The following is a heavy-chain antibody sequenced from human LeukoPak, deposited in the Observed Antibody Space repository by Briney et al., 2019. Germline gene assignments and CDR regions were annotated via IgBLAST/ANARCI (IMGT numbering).Heavy chain of an antibody. CDR1: GFTLSTYA. CDR2: TSSSDAGT. CDR3: AGSFWSGHSYYMDV. Sequence: GGSLRLSCAASGFTLSTYAMSWVRQTPGKGLEWVAATSSSDAGTYHADSVRGRFTISRDNAKNSLYLQMNSLRAEDTAVYYCAGSFWSGHSYYMDVWGKGTTVTVSS. D-gene: IGHD3-3*01. V-gene: IGHV3-23*01. J-gene: IGHJ6*03.